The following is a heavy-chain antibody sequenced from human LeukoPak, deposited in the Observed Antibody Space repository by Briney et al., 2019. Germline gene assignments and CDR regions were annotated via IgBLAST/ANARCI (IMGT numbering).Heavy chain of an antibody. J-gene: IGHJ4*02. D-gene: IGHD3-16*01. CDR2: ISWNSGSI. Sequence: GRSLRLSCAASGFTFDDYAMHWVRQAPGKGLEWVSGISWNSGSIGYADSVKGRFTISRDNAKNTLYLQMNSLRAEDTAVYYCARGGNPGRKPLDYWGQGTLVTVSS. CDR3: ARGGNPGRKPLDY. CDR1: GFTFDDYA. V-gene: IGHV3-9*01.